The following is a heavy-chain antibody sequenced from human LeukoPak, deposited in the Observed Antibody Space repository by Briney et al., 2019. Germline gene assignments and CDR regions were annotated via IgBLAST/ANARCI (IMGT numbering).Heavy chain of an antibody. CDR1: GFTFRSYA. V-gene: IGHV3-23*01. D-gene: IGHD4-23*01. Sequence: GGSLRLSCAASGFTFRSYAMSWVRQAPGKGLEWVSAVGRSGSNTYYAYSVKGRFTISRDNSKNTLYLQMNSLTAEDTAVYYCAKDYGGEPFDYWGQGTLATVSS. CDR2: VGRSGSNT. J-gene: IGHJ4*02. CDR3: AKDYGGEPFDY.